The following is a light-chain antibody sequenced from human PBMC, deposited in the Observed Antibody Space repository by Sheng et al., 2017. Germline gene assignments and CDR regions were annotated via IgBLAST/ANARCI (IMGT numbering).Light chain of an antibody. J-gene: IGLJ2*01. CDR3: QAWDSSTVV. Sequence: SYELTQPPSVSVSPGQTASITCSGHNLGDRYVSWYQQRPGQSPVLVIYQDSKRPSGIPGRFSGSNSGNTATLTISGTQAMDEADYYCQAWDSSTVVFGGGTKLTVL. CDR2: QDS. V-gene: IGLV3-1*01. CDR1: NLGDRY.